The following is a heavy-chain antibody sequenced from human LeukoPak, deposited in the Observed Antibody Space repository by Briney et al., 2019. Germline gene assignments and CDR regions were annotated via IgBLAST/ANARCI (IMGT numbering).Heavy chain of an antibody. Sequence: GGSLRLSCAASGFTFSSYAMSWVRQAPGKGLEWVSRISGSGGTTYYADSVKGRYAISRDNSQNTLYVQMNSLRAEDTAVYYCAKDRTSSSSRGDFDYWGQGTLVTVSS. CDR2: ISGSGGTT. CDR3: AKDRTSSSSRGDFDY. J-gene: IGHJ4*02. V-gene: IGHV3-23*01. D-gene: IGHD6-6*01. CDR1: GFTFSSYA.